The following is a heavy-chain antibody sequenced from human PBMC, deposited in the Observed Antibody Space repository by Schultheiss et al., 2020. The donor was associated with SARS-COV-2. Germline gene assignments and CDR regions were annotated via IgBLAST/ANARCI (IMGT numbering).Heavy chain of an antibody. J-gene: IGHJ6*02. CDR2: IGTAGDP. D-gene: IGHD4-17*01. Sequence: GGSLRLSCAASGFTFSSYAMSWVRQATGKGLEWVSAIGTAGDPYYPGSVKGRFTISRDNFKSTLFLELNTLRAEDSAIYYCAKAGSTVTTDYYYGFDVWGQGTTVTVSS. CDR3: AKAGSTVTTDYYYGFDV. CDR1: GFTFSSYA. V-gene: IGHV3-13*05.